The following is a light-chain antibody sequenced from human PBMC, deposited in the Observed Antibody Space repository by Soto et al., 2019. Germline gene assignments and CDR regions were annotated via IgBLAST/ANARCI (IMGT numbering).Light chain of an antibody. CDR1: SSDVGGYNY. CDR3: SSYTTASTRV. CDR2: DVS. V-gene: IGLV2-14*03. J-gene: IGLJ3*02. Sequence: QSALTQPASVSGSPGQSITISCTGTSSDVGGYNYVSWYQHHPDKAPKLIIYDVSDRPSGVSDRFSGSKSGNTASLTISGLQAEDEGDYYCSSYTTASTRVFGGGTKLTVL.